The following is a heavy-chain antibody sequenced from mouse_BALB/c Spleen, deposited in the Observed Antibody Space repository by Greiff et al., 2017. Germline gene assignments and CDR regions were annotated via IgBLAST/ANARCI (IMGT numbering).Heavy chain of an antibody. CDR3: AFYGSSYGWFAY. CDR1: GFNIKDTY. Sequence: VQLQQSGAELVRPGALVKLSCKASGFNIKDTYMHWVKQRPEQGLEWIGRIDPANGNTKYDPKFQGKATITADTSSNTAYLQLSSLTSEDTAVYYCAFYGSSYGWFAYWGQGTLVTVSA. CDR2: IDPANGNT. V-gene: IGHV14-3*02. D-gene: IGHD1-1*01. J-gene: IGHJ3*01.